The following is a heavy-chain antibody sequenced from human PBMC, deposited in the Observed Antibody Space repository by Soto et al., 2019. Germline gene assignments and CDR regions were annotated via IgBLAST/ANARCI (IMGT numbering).Heavy chain of an antibody. V-gene: IGHV1-69*02. Sequence: QVQLVQSGAEVKKPGSSVKVSCKASGGTFSSYTISWVRQAPGQGLEWMGRIIPILGIANYAQKFQGRVTITADKSTSTAYMELSSLRSEDTAVYYCARAFAAAGTLGRNWFDPWGHGTLVTVSS. J-gene: IGHJ5*02. CDR1: GGTFSSYT. CDR2: IIPILGIA. CDR3: ARAFAAAGTLGRNWFDP. D-gene: IGHD6-13*01.